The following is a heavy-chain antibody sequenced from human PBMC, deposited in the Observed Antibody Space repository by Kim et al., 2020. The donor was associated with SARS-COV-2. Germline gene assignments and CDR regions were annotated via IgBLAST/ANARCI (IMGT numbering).Heavy chain of an antibody. V-gene: IGHV4-34*01. D-gene: IGHD6-13*01. CDR2: INHSGST. CDR1: GGSFSGYY. Sequence: SETLSLTCAVYGGSFSGYYWSWIRQPPGKGLEWIGEINHSGSTNYNPSLKSRVTISVDTSKNQFSLKLSSVTAADTAVYYCARVIGSSSWYRSGWFDPWG. CDR3: ARVIGSSSWYRSGWFDP. J-gene: IGHJ5*02.